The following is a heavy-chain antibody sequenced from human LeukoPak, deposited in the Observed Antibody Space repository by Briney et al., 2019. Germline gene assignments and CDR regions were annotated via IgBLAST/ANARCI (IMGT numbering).Heavy chain of an antibody. CDR3: ARGGAYCGGDCYSDAFDI. D-gene: IGHD2-21*02. V-gene: IGHV1-2*02. J-gene: IGHJ3*02. CDR2: INPNSGGT. Sequence: ASVKVSCKASGYTFTGHYMHWVRQAPGQGLEWMGWINPNSGGTNYAQKFQGRVTMTRDTSISTAYMELSRLRSDDTAVYYCARGGAYCGGDCYSDAFDIWGQGTMVTVSS. CDR1: GYTFTGHY.